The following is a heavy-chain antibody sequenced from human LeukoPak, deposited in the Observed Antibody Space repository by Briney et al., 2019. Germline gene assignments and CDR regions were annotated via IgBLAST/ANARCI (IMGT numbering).Heavy chain of an antibody. J-gene: IGHJ6*02. V-gene: IGHV1-2*04. CDR3: ARGGVAMVQTGYYYYGMDV. Sequence: GASVKVSCRASGYTFTGYYMHWVRQAPGQGLEWMGWINPNSGGTNYAQKFQGWVTMTRDTSISTAYMELSRLRSDDTAVYYCARGGVAMVQTGYYYYGMDVWGQGTTVTVSS. CDR1: GYTFTGYY. D-gene: IGHD3-10*01. CDR2: INPNSGGT.